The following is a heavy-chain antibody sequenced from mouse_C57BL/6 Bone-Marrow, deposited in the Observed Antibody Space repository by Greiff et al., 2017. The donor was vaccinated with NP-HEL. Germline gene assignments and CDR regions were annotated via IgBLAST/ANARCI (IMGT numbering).Heavy chain of an antibody. CDR1: GYTFTSYW. CDR3: AREGYYGSSYAEFAY. V-gene: IGHV1-59*01. CDR2: IDPSDSYT. D-gene: IGHD1-1*01. J-gene: IGHJ3*01. Sequence: VQLQQPGAELVRPGTSVKLSCKASGYTFTSYWMHWVKQRPGQGLEWIGVIDPSDSYTKYNQKFKGKATLTVDTSSSTAYMQLRSLTSEDSAVYYCAREGYYGSSYAEFAYWGQGTLVTVSA.